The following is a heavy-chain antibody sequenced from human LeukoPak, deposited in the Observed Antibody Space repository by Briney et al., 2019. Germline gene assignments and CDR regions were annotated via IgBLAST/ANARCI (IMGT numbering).Heavy chain of an antibody. Sequence: GGSLRLSCAASGSTFSSYWMSWVRQAPGKGLEWVANIKQDGSEKYYVDSVKGRFTISRDNATSSLYLQMNSLRAEDTAVYYCATDLRWELPNDYWGQGTLVTVSS. V-gene: IGHV3-7*01. D-gene: IGHD1-26*01. CDR3: ATDLRWELPNDY. CDR1: GSTFSSYW. J-gene: IGHJ4*02. CDR2: IKQDGSEK.